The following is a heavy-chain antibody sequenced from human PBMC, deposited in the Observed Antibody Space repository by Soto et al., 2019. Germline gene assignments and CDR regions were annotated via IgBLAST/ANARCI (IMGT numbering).Heavy chain of an antibody. V-gene: IGHV3-7*01. CDR1: GFTFTSYW. CDR2: INKDGSEK. Sequence: EVQVVESGGGLVQPGGSLRLSCAASGFTFTSYWMTWVRQAPGRGLEWVANINKDGSEKSYVDSVKGRFTISRDNAKSSRYRQMNSLRAADTAVYYCVREIADRLWGKGPTVIVSS. CDR3: VREIADRL. J-gene: IGHJ6*04. D-gene: IGHD2-21*01.